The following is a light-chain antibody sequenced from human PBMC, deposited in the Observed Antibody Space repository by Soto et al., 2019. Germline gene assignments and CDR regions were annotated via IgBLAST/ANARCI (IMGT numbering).Light chain of an antibody. CDR2: EVS. Sequence: QSARTQPASVSGSPGQSITISCSGTSSDIGSNKYVSWFQQRPGKAPTLIIYEVSNRPSGVSTHFSGSKSGNTASLTISGLLPEDEAEYYCSSYTTTTRLFGGGTKLTVL. V-gene: IGLV2-14*01. J-gene: IGLJ3*02. CDR1: SSDIGSNKY. CDR3: SSYTTTTRL.